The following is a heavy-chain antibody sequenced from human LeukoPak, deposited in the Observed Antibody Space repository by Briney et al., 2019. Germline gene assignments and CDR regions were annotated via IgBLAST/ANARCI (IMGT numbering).Heavy chain of an antibody. CDR1: GYTFTGYY. CDR2: INPSSGGT. Sequence: GASVKVSCKASGYTFTGYYMHWVRQAPGQGLEWMGWINPSSGGTNYAQKFQGRVTMTRDTSISTAYMELSRLRSDDTAVYYCARVVGATQIDYWGQGTLVTVSS. D-gene: IGHD1-26*01. V-gene: IGHV1-2*02. CDR3: ARVVGATQIDY. J-gene: IGHJ4*02.